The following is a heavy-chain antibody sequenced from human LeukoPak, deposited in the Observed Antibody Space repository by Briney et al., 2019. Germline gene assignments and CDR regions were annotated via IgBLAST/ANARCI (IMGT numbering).Heavy chain of an antibody. V-gene: IGHV3-21*01. Sequence: GGSLRLSCAASGFTFSSYDMTWVRQAPGRGLEWVSSIRPSGDNTYYADSLKGRFTISRDNARNSLYLQMNSLRAKDTAMYYCARRQQLVPGRLDYFDYWGQGILVTVSS. CDR2: IRPSGDNT. CDR3: ARRQQLVPGRLDYFDY. D-gene: IGHD6-13*01. CDR1: GFTFSSYD. J-gene: IGHJ4*02.